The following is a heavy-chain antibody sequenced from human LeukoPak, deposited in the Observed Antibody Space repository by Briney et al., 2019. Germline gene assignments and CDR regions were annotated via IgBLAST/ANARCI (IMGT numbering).Heavy chain of an antibody. Sequence: GGSLRLSCAASGFTFCNYGMHWVRQGPGKGLGWVAIISFDGSHKYYADSVKGRFTISRDNSKNTLYLQMNSLRVEDTAVYYCARSKRGFPYYFDYWGQGTLVTVSS. D-gene: IGHD3-10*01. V-gene: IGHV3-30*03. CDR2: ISFDGSHK. CDR1: GFTFCNYG. J-gene: IGHJ4*02. CDR3: ARSKRGFPYYFDY.